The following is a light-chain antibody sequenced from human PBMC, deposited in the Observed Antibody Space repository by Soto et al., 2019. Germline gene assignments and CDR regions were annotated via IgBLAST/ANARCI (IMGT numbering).Light chain of an antibody. CDR3: QQYDNLPT. V-gene: IGKV1-33*01. CDR2: AAS. J-gene: IGKJ2*01. CDR1: QDISNY. Sequence: DIQMTQSPSSLSASVGDRVTITCQASQDISNYLNWYQQKPGKAPKLLIYAASNLETGVPSRFSGSGSGTDFTFTISSLQPEDIATYYCQQYDNLPTFGQGTKLEIK.